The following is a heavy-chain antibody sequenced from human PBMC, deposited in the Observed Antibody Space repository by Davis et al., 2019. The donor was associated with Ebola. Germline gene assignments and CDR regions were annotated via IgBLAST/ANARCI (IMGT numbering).Heavy chain of an antibody. CDR2: IYYSGST. V-gene: IGHV4-59*08. D-gene: IGHD5-24*01. CDR1: GGSISSYY. CDR3: ARQGRDGYNLWYFDY. J-gene: IGHJ4*02. Sequence: MPSETLSLTCTVSGGSISSYYWSWIRQPPGKGLEWIGYIYYSGSTNYNPSLKSRVTISVDTSKNQFSLKLSSVTAADTAVYYCARQGRDGYNLWYFDYWGQGTLVTVSS.